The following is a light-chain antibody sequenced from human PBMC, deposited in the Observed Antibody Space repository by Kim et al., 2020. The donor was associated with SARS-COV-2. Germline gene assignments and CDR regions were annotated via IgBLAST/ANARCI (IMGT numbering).Light chain of an antibody. CDR2: AAS. CDR1: QDISSH. J-gene: IGKJ4*01. V-gene: IGKV1-8*01. Sequence: AIRITQSPSSLSASKGDRVTITCRASQDISSHLVWYQQKPGKAPDLLIYAASTLQSGVPSRFSGSGSGTDFTLTISCLQSEDFATYYCQQYYSYPLTFGGGTKVEIK. CDR3: QQYYSYPLT.